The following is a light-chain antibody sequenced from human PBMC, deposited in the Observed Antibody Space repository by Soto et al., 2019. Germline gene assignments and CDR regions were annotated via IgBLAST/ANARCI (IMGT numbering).Light chain of an antibody. CDR3: QHRSNPCT. V-gene: IGKV3-11*01. Sequence: EIVLTQSPATLSLSPGERATLSCRASQSVNNNLAWYQQKPGQAPRLLIYDASSRATGIPARFSGSGSGTVTPPTSGLLAPDDVAFYCRQHRSNPCTFGQGTKVDIK. CDR2: DAS. J-gene: IGKJ1*01. CDR1: QSVNNN.